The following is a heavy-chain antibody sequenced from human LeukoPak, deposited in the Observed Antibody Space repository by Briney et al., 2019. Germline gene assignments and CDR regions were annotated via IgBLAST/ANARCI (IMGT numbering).Heavy chain of an antibody. D-gene: IGHD2-8*01. V-gene: IGHV1-2*04. CDR1: GYTFTGYY. J-gene: IGHJ3*02. Sequence: ASVKVSCKASGYTFTGYYMHWVRQAPGQGLEWMGWINPNSGGTNYAQKFQGWVTMTTDTSTSTAYMELRSLRSDDTAVYYCARGALYCTNGVCYTDAFDIWGQGTMVTVSS. CDR2: INPNSGGT. CDR3: ARGALYCTNGVCYTDAFDI.